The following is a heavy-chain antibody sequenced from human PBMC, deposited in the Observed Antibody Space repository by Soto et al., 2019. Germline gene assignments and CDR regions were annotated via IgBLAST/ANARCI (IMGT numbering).Heavy chain of an antibody. CDR3: AKDWDSAAAGFYDYMDV. CDR2: INWNSGRI. D-gene: IGHD6-13*01. CDR1: GFIFDNYA. Sequence: GGSLRLSCAASGFIFDNYALHWVRQAPGKGLEWVSGINWNSGRIDYADSVKGRFTISRDNAKNSLFLQMNSLRAEDTAVYFCAKDWDSAAAGFYDYMDVWGEGTTVTVSS. V-gene: IGHV3-9*01. J-gene: IGHJ6*03.